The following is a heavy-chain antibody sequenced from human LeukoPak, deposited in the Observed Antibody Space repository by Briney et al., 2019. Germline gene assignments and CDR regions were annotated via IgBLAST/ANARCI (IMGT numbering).Heavy chain of an antibody. CDR3: ARECGIAVARSWSYYYMDV. CDR2: INPSGGST. V-gene: IGHV1-46*01. D-gene: IGHD6-19*01. J-gene: IGHJ6*03. Sequence: ASVKVSCKASGYTFTSYYMHWVRQAPGQGLEWMGIINPSGGSTSYAQKFQGRVTMTRDMSTSTVYMELSSLRSQDTAVYYCARECGIAVARSWSYYYMDVWGKGTTATVSS. CDR1: GYTFTSYY.